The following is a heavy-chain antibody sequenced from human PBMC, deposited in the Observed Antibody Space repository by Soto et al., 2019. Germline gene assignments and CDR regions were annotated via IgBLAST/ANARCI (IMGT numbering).Heavy chain of an antibody. CDR2: IYCSGST. V-gene: IGHV4-61*01. Sequence: PSETLSLTCTVSGGSVSSGSYYWSWIRQPPGKGLEWIGYIYCSGSTNYNPSLKSRVTISVDTSKNQFSLKLSSVTAADTAVYYCARDHYDFWSGYYNWFDPWGQGTLVTVSS. CDR3: ARDHYDFWSGYYNWFDP. CDR1: GGSVSSGSYY. J-gene: IGHJ5*02. D-gene: IGHD3-3*01.